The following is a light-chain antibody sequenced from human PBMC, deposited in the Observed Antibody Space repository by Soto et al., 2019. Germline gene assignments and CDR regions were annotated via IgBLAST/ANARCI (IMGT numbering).Light chain of an antibody. CDR3: QQFDSLPPT. J-gene: IGKJ4*01. CDR1: QDIKNY. Sequence: DIQMTQSPSSLSAFVGDSITITCQASQDIKNYLNWNQHKPGKAPKLLIYDAFKSDTGVPSRFSGSGSGTDFTFTINNLQPEDIATYFCQQFDSLPPTFGGGTRV. CDR2: DAF. V-gene: IGKV1-33*01.